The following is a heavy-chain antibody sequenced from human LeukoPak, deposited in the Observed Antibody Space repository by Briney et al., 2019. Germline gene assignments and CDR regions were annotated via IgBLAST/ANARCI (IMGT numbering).Heavy chain of an antibody. CDR2: ISGTVGTI. J-gene: IGHJ4*02. CDR1: GFTFSNYA. V-gene: IGHV3-23*01. Sequence: GGSLRLSCAASGFTFSNYAMSWVRQAPGKRLEWVSGISGTVGTINYADSVKGRFTISRDNSKNTLYLQMNSLRTEDTAVYYCAKDRTWYCTSTSCYAGFDYWGQGTLVTLSS. D-gene: IGHD2-2*01. CDR3: AKDRTWYCTSTSCYAGFDY.